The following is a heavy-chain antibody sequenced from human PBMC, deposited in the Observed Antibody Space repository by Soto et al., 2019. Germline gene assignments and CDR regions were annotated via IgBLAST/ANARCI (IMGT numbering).Heavy chain of an antibody. Sequence: EVQLLESGGDLVQPGGSLRLSCAASGFTFSSYAMSWVRQAPGKGLEWVSAISGGGISTYYTASVKGRFTISRDNSKNTLYLQMNSLRAEDTAVYYCAKRGRGALFASSSVEDVWGRGTTVTVSS. D-gene: IGHD6-25*01. V-gene: IGHV3-23*01. J-gene: IGHJ6*02. CDR1: GFTFSSYA. CDR3: AKRGRGALFASSSVEDV. CDR2: ISGGGIST.